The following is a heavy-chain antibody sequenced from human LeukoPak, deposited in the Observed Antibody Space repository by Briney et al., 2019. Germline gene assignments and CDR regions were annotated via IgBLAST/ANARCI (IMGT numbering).Heavy chain of an antibody. D-gene: IGHD3-10*02. CDR3: AELGITMIGGV. V-gene: IGHV3-48*04. CDR2: ISSSGSTI. CDR1: GFTFSSYS. J-gene: IGHJ6*04. Sequence: GGSLRLSCAASGFTFSSYSISWVRQAPGKGLEWVSYISSSGSTIYYADSVKGRFTISRDNAKNSLYLQMNSLRAEDTAVYYCAELGITMIGGVWGKGTTVTISS.